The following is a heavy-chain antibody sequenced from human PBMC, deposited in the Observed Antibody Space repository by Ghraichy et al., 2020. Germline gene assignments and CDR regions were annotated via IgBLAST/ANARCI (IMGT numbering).Heavy chain of an antibody. Sequence: GESLNISCAASGFTFSSYSMNWVRQAPGKGLEWVSSISSSSSYIYYADSVKGRFTISRDNAKNSLYLQMNSLRAEDTAVYYCARDAEEMATPDYWGQGTLVTVSS. J-gene: IGHJ4*02. V-gene: IGHV3-21*01. CDR1: GFTFSSYS. D-gene: IGHD5-24*01. CDR3: ARDAEEMATPDY. CDR2: ISSSSSYI.